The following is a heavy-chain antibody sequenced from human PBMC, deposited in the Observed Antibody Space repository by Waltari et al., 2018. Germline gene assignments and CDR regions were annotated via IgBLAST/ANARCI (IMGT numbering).Heavy chain of an antibody. CDR2: INQDGSEK. D-gene: IGHD6-13*01. CDR1: GFTFRNPW. J-gene: IGHJ4*02. Sequence: DVQLVESGGGLVQRGGSLSLSCAAYGFTFRNPWMTLVRQAPGKGLEWVANINQDGSEKYSVESVKGRFTISRDNAKNSLYLQLNSLRADDTAVYYCTRGGDDSSWYWRNWGQGTLVTVSS. CDR3: TRGGDDSSWYWRN. V-gene: IGHV3-7*01.